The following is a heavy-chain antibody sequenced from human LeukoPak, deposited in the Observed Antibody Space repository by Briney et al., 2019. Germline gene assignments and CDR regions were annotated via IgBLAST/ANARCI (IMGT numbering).Heavy chain of an antibody. CDR3: PRDRDYHDDRTDYSYDAFDI. D-gene: IGHD3-22*01. CDR2: VKQDESEK. CDR1: GFTFSNYC. J-gene: IGHJ3*02. Sequence: GGSLRLSCSGSGFTFSNYCMTWVRQAPGKGVEWVANVKQDESEKHYVDPVKVRLPTSRDNAKSSLYLRMDSLRVADTAVYYCPRDRDYHDDRTDYSYDAFDIWGQGTTVTVSS. V-gene: IGHV3-7*01.